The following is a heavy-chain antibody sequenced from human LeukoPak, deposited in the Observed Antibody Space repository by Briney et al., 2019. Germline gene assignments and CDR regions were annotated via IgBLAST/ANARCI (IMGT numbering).Heavy chain of an antibody. V-gene: IGHV3-23*01. CDR2: ITGGHYPT. CDR3: TKDPNGDYVGAFDP. Sequence: GGSLRLSCAASGFSFSSFAMTWVRQAPGKGLEWVSSITGGHYPTYNTDSVKGRFTISRDNSKNTLYLQMNSLRADDTAVYYCTKDPNGDYVGAFDPWGQGTLVNVSS. D-gene: IGHD4-17*01. CDR1: GFSFSSFA. J-gene: IGHJ5*02.